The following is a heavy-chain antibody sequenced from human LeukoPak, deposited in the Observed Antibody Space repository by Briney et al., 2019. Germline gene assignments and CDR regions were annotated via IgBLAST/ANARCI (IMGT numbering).Heavy chain of an antibody. Sequence: GGSLRLSCAPSGFTVSSSYMSWVRQAPGKGLEWVSSISSSSSYIYYADSVKGQFTISRDNAKNSLYLQMNSLRAEDTAVYYCARGGDRSWRRYYYYYYGMDVWGQGTTVTVSS. V-gene: IGHV3-21*01. CDR2: ISSSSSYI. CDR3: ARGGDRSWRRYYYYYYGMDV. D-gene: IGHD6-13*01. J-gene: IGHJ6*02. CDR1: GFTVSSSY.